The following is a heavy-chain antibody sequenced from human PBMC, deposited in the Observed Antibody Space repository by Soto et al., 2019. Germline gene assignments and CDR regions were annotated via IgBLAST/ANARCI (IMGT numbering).Heavy chain of an antibody. J-gene: IGHJ4*02. CDR3: AKDRPYSYDSSGYYFDY. CDR1: GFTFSSYA. V-gene: IGHV3-23*01. CDR2: ISGSGGST. D-gene: IGHD3-22*01. Sequence: GGSLRLSCAASGFTFSSYAMSWVHQAPGKGLEWVSAISGSGGSTYYADSVKGRFTISRDNSKNTLYLQMNSLRAEDTAVYYCAKDRPYSYDSSGYYFDYWGQGTLVTVSS.